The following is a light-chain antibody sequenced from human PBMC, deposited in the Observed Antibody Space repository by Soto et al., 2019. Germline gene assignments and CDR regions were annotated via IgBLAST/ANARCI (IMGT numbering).Light chain of an antibody. CDR2: EVT. V-gene: IGLV2-14*01. J-gene: IGLJ1*01. CDR1: SSDIGGYNA. Sequence: QSALTQPPSVSGSPGQTITISCTGTSSDIGGYNAVSWYQHHPGKAPKLIIYEVTHRPSGVSDQFSASKSGNTASLTISGLQAEDEADYYCNSFRVSHLYVFGTGTKVTVL. CDR3: NSFRVSHLYV.